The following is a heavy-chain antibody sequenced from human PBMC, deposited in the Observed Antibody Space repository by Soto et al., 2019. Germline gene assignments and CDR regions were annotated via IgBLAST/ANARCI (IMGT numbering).Heavy chain of an antibody. CDR1: GGSISSGGYY. CDR2: ISTSGGRP. V-gene: IGHV3-23*01. D-gene: IGHD3-16*02. J-gene: IGHJ4*02. CDR3: AKDPDRYDYVWGTYRYIDH. Sequence: PSETLSLTCTVSGGSISSGGYYWSWVRQAPRKGLEWVSSISTSGGRPYYADSVKGRFTISRDNSKNTLYLQMNSLRVEDTAVYYCAKDPDRYDYVWGTYRYIDHWGQGTLVTVSS.